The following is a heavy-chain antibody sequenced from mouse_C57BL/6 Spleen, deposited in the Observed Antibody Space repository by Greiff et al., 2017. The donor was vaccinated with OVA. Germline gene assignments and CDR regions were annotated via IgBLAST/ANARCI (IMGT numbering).Heavy chain of an antibody. CDR2: IWTGGGT. J-gene: IGHJ4*01. D-gene: IGHD2-3*01. CDR3: ARSYDGYYDYAMDY. CDR1: GFSLTSYA. Sequence: VKLVESGPGLVAPSQSLSITCTVSGFSLTSYAISWVRQPPGKGLEWLGVIWTGGGTNYNSALKSRLSISKDNSKSQVFLKMNSLQTDDTARYYCARSYDGYYDYAMDYWGQGTSVTVSS. V-gene: IGHV2-9-1*01.